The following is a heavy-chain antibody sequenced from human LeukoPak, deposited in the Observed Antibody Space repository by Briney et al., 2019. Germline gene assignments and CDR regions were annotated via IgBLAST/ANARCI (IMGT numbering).Heavy chain of an antibody. CDR2: ISGSGGST. CDR3: AKVQLSIAARARYDY. CDR1: GFTFSSYA. Sequence: PGGSLRLSCAASGFTFSSYAMSWVRQASGKGLEWDSAISGSGGSTYYADSVKGRFTISRDNSKNTLYLQMNSLRAEDTAVYYCAKVQLSIAARARYDYWGQGTLVTVSS. J-gene: IGHJ4*02. D-gene: IGHD6-6*01. V-gene: IGHV3-23*01.